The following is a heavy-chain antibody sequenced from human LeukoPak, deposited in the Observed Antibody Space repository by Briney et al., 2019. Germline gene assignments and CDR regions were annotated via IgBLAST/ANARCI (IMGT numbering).Heavy chain of an antibody. CDR2: MTGPADTT. CDR3: AKGAEIDH. V-gene: IGHV3-23*01. J-gene: IGHJ4*02. CDR1: GFNFNNFA. Sequence: GGSLRLSCATSGFNFNNFAMSWVRQAPGKGLEWLSAMTGPADTTYYAESVKGRFTISRDYSKSMVFLQMNSLRVEDTAIYYCAKGAEIDHWGQGTLVTVSS.